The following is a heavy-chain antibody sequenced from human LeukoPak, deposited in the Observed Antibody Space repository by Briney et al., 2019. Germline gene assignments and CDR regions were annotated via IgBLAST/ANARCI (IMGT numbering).Heavy chain of an antibody. Sequence: GGSLRLSCAASGFTFSSYSMNWVRQAPGKGLEWVSSISSSSSYIYYADSVEGRFTISRDNAKNSLYLQMNSLRAEDTAVYYCARDAYCTNGVCYTRFDYWGQGTLVTVSS. CDR1: GFTFSSYS. CDR3: ARDAYCTNGVCYTRFDY. V-gene: IGHV3-21*01. J-gene: IGHJ4*02. D-gene: IGHD2-8*01. CDR2: ISSSSSYI.